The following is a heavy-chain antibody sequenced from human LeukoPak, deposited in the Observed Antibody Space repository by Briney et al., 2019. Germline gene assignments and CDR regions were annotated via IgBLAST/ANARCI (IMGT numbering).Heavy chain of an antibody. CDR2: INSDGSST. J-gene: IGHJ4*02. CDR1: GFTFSSYS. Sequence: GGSLRLSCAASGFTFSSYSMNWVRQAPGKGLVWVSRINSDGSSTSYADSVKGRFTISRDNAKNTLYLQMNSLRAEDTAVYYCARVGTMVRGVILFDYWGQGTLVTVSS. V-gene: IGHV3-74*01. D-gene: IGHD3-10*01. CDR3: ARVGTMVRGVILFDY.